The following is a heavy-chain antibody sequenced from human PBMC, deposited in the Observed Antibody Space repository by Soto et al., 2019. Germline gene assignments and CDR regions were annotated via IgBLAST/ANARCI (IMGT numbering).Heavy chain of an antibody. CDR2: SGGRVNT. D-gene: IGHD2-15*01. J-gene: IGHJ6*02. CDR1: GFSFSSYG. CDR3: AKCKGRPANTCYRGMDV. Sequence: GGSLRLSCAASGFSFSSYGMNWVRQAPGKGLEWVSSSGGRVNTYYADSVKGRFTISRDTSNNMLFLEMNSLRAEDTATYYCAKCKGRPANTCYRGMDVWGQGTSVTFSS. V-gene: IGHV3-23*01.